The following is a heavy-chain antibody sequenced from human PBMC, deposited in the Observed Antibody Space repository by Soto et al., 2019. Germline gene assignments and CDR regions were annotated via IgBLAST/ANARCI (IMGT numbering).Heavy chain of an antibody. J-gene: IGHJ6*02. CDR3: ARTRAANTGHAMDV. CDR2: INKGGSFV. D-gene: IGHD2-2*01. Sequence: TRRRSCSVSGCTFSDYYMTCIRQAPGTGLECLSYINKGGSFVYYADSVKGRFTISRDYAKNSLFLQMNSLRVEDTAWYHCARTRAANTGHAMDVWGQETTISVSS. V-gene: IGHV3-11*01. CDR1: GCTFSDYY.